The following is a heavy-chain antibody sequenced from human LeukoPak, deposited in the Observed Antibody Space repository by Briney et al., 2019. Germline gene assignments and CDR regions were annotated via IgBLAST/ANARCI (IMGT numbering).Heavy chain of an antibody. V-gene: IGHV1-2*06. D-gene: IGHD2/OR15-2a*01. CDR2: INPDSGGT. CDR1: RYTFTGYY. J-gene: IGHJ5*02. Sequence: ASVKVSCKASRYTFTGYYIHWLRQAPGQGLEWMGRINPDSGGTHYAQNFQGRVTMTRDTSISTAYMEVSSLRSDDTAVYYCARRGFSNWFDPWGQGTLVTVSS. CDR3: ARRGFSNWFDP.